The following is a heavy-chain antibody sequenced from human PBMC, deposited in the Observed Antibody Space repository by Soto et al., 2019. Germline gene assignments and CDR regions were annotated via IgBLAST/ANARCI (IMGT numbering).Heavy chain of an antibody. CDR1: GLTVSSNY. CDR2: IYNGGST. V-gene: IGHV3-53*02. CDR3: ARGWMDV. Sequence: VQLVETGGGLIQPGGSLRLSCAASGLTVSSNYMSWVRQAPGKGLEWVSVIYNGGSTFYADSVKGRFTISRDNSKNTLSLQMNSLRAEDTAIYYCARGWMDVWGLGTTVTVSS. J-gene: IGHJ6*02.